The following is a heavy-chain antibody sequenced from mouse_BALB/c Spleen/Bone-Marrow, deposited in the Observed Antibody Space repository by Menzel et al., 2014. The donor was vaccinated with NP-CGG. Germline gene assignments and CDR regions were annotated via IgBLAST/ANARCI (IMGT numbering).Heavy chain of an antibody. Sequence: LVKTGASVKISCKASGYSFTGSYMHWVKQSHGKSLEWIGYISCYNGATSYNQNFKGKATFTVDTSSSTAYMQFNSLTSEDSAVYYCVRRGNPIVYYAMDYWGQGTSVTVSS. J-gene: IGHJ4*01. CDR3: VRRGNPIVYYAMDY. V-gene: IGHV1S34*01. CDR2: ISCYNGAT. CDR1: GYSFTGSY.